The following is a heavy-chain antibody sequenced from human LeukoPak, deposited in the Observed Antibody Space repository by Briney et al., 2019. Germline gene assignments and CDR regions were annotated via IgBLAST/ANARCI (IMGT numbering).Heavy chain of an antibody. CDR3: ARHVYYYESGYLLNYHYMDV. Sequence: GESLRISCQASGYRFTNYWIGWVRQMPGKGLEWMGIIYPTDSDTRYSPSFQGQVTISIDKSISTAYLQWRSLKASDSAMYYCARHVYYYESGYLLNYHYMDVWGKGTAVTVSS. J-gene: IGHJ6*03. CDR1: GYRFTNYW. V-gene: IGHV5-51*01. D-gene: IGHD3-22*01. CDR2: IYPTDSDT.